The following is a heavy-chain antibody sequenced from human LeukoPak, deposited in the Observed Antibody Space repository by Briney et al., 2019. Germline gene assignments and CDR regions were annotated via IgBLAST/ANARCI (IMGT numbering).Heavy chain of an antibody. CDR1: GGSISSYY. CDR2: IYYSGST. CDR3: ARVGEFLWFGELYFDY. J-gene: IGHJ4*02. D-gene: IGHD3-10*01. Sequence: SETLSLTCTVSGGSISSYYWSWIRQPPGKGLEWIGYIYYSGSTNYNPSLKSRVTISVDTSKNQFSLKLSSVTAADTAVYCCARVGEFLWFGELYFDYWGQGTLVTVSS. V-gene: IGHV4-59*01.